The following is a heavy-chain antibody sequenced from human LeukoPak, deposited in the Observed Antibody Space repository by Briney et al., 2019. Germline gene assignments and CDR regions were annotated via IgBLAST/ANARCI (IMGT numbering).Heavy chain of an antibody. J-gene: IGHJ4*02. D-gene: IGHD3-10*01. CDR3: AEVYPNYGSGRAHFDY. V-gene: IGHV3-23*01. Sequence: PGGSLRLSCAASGFTFSNYAMSWVRQAPGKGLEWVSAISGSGGSTYYADSVKGRFTISRDNSKNTLYLQMNSLRAEDTAVYYCAEVYPNYGSGRAHFDYWGQGTLVTVSS. CDR1: GFTFSNYA. CDR2: ISGSGGST.